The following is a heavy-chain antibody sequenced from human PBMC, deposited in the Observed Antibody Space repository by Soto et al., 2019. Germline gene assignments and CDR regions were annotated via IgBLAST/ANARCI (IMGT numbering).Heavy chain of an antibody. D-gene: IGHD3-10*01. J-gene: IGHJ4*02. CDR1: GGSMSSPNW. CDR2: MHHSGAT. Sequence: QVRLQESGPGLVKPSGTLSLTCLVSGGSMSSPNWWSWVRQAPGKGLEWIAEMHHSGATNYNPSLKRRVIISIYKSKNQFAINLSSVTAADTAVYYCATGSLYYYGSGGMWDSWGRGALVTVSS. V-gene: IGHV4-4*02. CDR3: ATGSLYYYGSGGMWDS.